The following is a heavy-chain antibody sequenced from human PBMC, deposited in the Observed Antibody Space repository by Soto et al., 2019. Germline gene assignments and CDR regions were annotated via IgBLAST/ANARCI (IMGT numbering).Heavy chain of an antibody. J-gene: IGHJ3*02. CDR2: ISSSSSYI. CDR1: GFTFSSYS. Sequence: PGGSLRLSCAASGFTFSSYSMNWVRQAPGKGLEWVSSISSSSSYIYYADSVKGRFTISRDNAKNSLYLQMNSLRAEDTAVYYCARDLASGDLVAFDIWGQGTMVTVSS. D-gene: IGHD3-10*01. CDR3: ARDLASGDLVAFDI. V-gene: IGHV3-21*01.